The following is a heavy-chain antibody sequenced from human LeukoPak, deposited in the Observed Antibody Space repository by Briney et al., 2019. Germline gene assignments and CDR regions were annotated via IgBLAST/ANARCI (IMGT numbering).Heavy chain of an antibody. CDR3: AVGWDSATLDY. CDR1: GFTFSSYS. CDR2: ISSSSSYI. V-gene: IGHV3-21*01. Sequence: GGSLRLSCAASGFTFSSYSMNWVRQAPGKGLEWVSSISSSSSYIYYADSVKGRFTISRDDAKNSLYLQMNSLRAEDTAVYYCAVGWDSATLDYWGQGTLVTVSS. D-gene: IGHD2-15*01. J-gene: IGHJ4*02.